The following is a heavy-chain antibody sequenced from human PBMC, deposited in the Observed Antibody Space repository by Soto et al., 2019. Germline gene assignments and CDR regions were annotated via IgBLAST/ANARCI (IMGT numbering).Heavy chain of an antibody. CDR1: GYTFSYHY. J-gene: IGHJ5*02. Sequence: GASVKVSCKASGYTFSYHYIHWVRQAPGQGLEWMGWINPKSGGTHSSQKFQGRVTMTRDTSISSVYMELSRVTSDDTAVYYCARGVVDRGSDWYRINWFDPWGQGTLVTVSS. CDR2: INPKSGGT. V-gene: IGHV1-2*02. CDR3: ARGVVDRGSDWYRINWFDP. D-gene: IGHD6-19*01.